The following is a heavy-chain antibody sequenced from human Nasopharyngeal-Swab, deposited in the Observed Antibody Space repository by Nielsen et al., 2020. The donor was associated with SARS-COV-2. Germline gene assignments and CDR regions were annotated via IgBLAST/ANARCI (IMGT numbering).Heavy chain of an antibody. V-gene: IGHV3-30*18. J-gene: IGHJ6*02. Sequence: GGSLRLSCAASGFRFSSYGMNWVRQAAGKGLEWVAVMSHDGSNEDYADSVKGRFTVSRDNSKNLFYLQMNSLRVEDTAVCFCAKFLTVTPVVTFSYGMDVWGQGTTVTVSS. CDR3: AKFLTVTPVVTFSYGMDV. CDR2: MSHDGSNE. CDR1: GFRFSSYG. D-gene: IGHD4-23*01.